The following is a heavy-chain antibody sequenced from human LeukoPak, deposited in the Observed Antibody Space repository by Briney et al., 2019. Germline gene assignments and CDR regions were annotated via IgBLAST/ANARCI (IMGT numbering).Heavy chain of an antibody. J-gene: IGHJ4*02. CDR3: TTELGGNYFDY. CDR2: ISSSTLKI. V-gene: IGHV3-23*01. CDR1: GFTFSKYA. Sequence: PGGSLRLSCAASGFTFSKYAMTWVRQAPGKGLEWVSAISSSTLKIYYADSVKGRFTISRDNSKNTLYLQMNSLKTEDTAVYYCTTELGGNYFDYWGQGTLVTVSS.